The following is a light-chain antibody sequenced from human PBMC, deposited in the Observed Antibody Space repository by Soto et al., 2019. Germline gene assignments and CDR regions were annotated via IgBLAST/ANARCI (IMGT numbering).Light chain of an antibody. J-gene: IGKJ5*01. CDR2: GAS. Sequence: EIVLAQSPGTLSFSPGERATLSSTATQSVSSSYLAWYQQKPGQAPRLLIYGASSRATGIPDRFSGSGSGTDFTLSISRLDPEDFAVYYCQQFGRSPPMTFGQGTRLEIK. V-gene: IGKV3-20*01. CDR3: QQFGRSPPMT. CDR1: QSVSSSY.